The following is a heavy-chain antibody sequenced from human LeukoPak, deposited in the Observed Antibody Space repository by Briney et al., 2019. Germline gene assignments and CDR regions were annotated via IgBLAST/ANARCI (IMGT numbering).Heavy chain of an antibody. D-gene: IGHD4-11*01. CDR1: GGSISNYY. CDR2: IYFTGST. V-gene: IGHV4-59*01. J-gene: IGHJ4*02. Sequence: SETLSLTCTVSGGSISNYYWSWIRQPPGKGLEWIGYIYFTGSTNYNPSLKSRVIISVDTSKNQFSLKLSSVTAADTAVYYCARGGRLQSNLVDYWGQGTLVTVSS. CDR3: ARGGRLQSNLVDY.